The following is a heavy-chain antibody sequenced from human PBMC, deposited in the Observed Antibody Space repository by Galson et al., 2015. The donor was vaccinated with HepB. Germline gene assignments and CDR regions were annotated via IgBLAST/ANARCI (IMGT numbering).Heavy chain of an antibody. CDR1: GFTFSNYG. CDR2: ISYDGNNK. CDR3: AKDSSIVARTFDY. Sequence: SLRLSCAASGFTFSNYGMHWVRQAPGKGLEWVAVISYDGNNKYYADSVKGRFTISRDNSKNTLSLQMNSLRAEDTAVYYCAKDSSIVARTFDYWGQGTLVTVSS. D-gene: IGHD6-6*01. V-gene: IGHV3-30*18. J-gene: IGHJ4*02.